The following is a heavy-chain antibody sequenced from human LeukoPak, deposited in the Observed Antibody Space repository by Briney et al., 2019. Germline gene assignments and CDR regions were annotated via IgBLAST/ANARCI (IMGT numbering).Heavy chain of an antibody. V-gene: IGHV4-34*01. CDR1: GGSFSGYY. J-gene: IGHJ4*02. CDR3: ARVRSSGWYSGIDY. Sequence: SETLSLTRAVYGGSFSGYYWSWIRQPPGKGLEWIGEINHSGSTNYNPSLKSRVTISVDTSKNQFSLKLSSVTAADTAVYYCARVRSSGWYSGIDYWGQGTLVTVSS. CDR2: INHSGST. D-gene: IGHD6-19*01.